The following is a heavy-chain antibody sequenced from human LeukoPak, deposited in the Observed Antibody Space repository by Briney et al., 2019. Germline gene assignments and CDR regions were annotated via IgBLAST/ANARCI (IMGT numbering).Heavy chain of an antibody. J-gene: IGHJ5*02. CDR1: GYTLTELS. CDR2: FDPEDGET. Sequence: ASVKVSCKVSGYTLTELSMHWVRQAPGKGLEWMGGFDPEDGETIYAQKFQGRVTMTEDTSTDTAYMELSSLRSEDTAVYYCATDLAGGSFNSRRGSLPVYETTLEGGFDPWGQGTLVTVSS. V-gene: IGHV1-24*01. CDR3: ATDLAGGSFNSRRGSLPVYETTLEGGFDP. D-gene: IGHD1-26*01.